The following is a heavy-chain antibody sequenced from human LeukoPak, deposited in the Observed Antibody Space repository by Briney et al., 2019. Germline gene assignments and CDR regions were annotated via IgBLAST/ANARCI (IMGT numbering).Heavy chain of an antibody. CDR1: GFTFDDYG. Sequence: GGSLRLSCAASGFTFDDYGMNWVRQAPGKGLEWVSYISSSGSNIKYADSVKGRFTISRGNAKNSVYLQMNSLRAEDTAVYYCARDIKGQYQDAFDIWGQGTMVTVSS. V-gene: IGHV3-48*03. CDR2: ISSSGSNI. J-gene: IGHJ3*02. CDR3: ARDIKGQYQDAFDI. D-gene: IGHD2-2*01.